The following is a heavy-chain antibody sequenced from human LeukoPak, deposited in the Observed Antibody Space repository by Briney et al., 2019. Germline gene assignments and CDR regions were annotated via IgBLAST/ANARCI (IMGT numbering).Heavy chain of an antibody. CDR1: GGSFSGYY. CDR3: ARSLHDCSSTSCYSDY. V-gene: IGHV4-34*01. CDR2: INHSGST. Sequence: PSETLSLTCAVYGGSFSGYYWSWIRHPPGKGLECIGEINHSGSTNYNPSLKSRVTISVDTSKDQLSLKLSSVTDADTAVYYCARSLHDCSSTSCYSDYWGQGTLVTVSS. D-gene: IGHD2-2*01. J-gene: IGHJ4*02.